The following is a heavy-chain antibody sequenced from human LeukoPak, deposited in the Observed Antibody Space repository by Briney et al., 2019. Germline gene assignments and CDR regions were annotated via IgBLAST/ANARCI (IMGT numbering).Heavy chain of an antibody. CDR3: ARLPVDYYDSSGYVPP. V-gene: IGHV1-2*06. CDR1: GYTFTCYY. Sequence: ASVKVSCKSSGYTFTCYYMHWVRQAPGQGLEWMGRINPNSGGTNYAQKFQGRVTMTRDTSISTAYMELSRLRSDDTAVYYCARLPVDYYDSSGYVPPWGQGTLVTVSS. CDR2: INPNSGGT. J-gene: IGHJ5*02. D-gene: IGHD3-22*01.